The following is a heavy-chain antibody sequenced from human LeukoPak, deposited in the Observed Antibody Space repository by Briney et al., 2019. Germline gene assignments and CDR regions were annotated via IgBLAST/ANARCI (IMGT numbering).Heavy chain of an antibody. CDR1: GYTFSSYG. D-gene: IGHD2-15*01. CDR3: ARALGYCTGCSSYPGAH. Sequence: ASVKVSCKASGYTFSSYGISWVRQAPGQGLEWMGWISAYNGNTNSAQKLQGRFTMTTDPSTSTAYMELRSLRSDDTAVYYCARALGYCTGCSSYPGAHWGQGTLLTVSS. V-gene: IGHV1-18*01. J-gene: IGHJ4*02. CDR2: ISAYNGNT.